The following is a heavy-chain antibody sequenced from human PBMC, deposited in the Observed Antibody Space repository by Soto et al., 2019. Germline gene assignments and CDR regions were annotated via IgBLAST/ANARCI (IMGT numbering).Heavy chain of an antibody. D-gene: IGHD3-22*01. CDR1: GGSISRSTYY. Sequence: PSETLSHTCTVSGGSISRSTYYWVWVRQPPGKGLEWIGSIYSSGSTYYHPSLKSRVTISVDTSKNQSFLRLSSVTAADTAVYYCATPVTSGYQALEVWGQGTMVTVSS. CDR2: IYSSGST. J-gene: IGHJ3*01. CDR3: ATPVTSGYQALEV. V-gene: IGHV4-39*01.